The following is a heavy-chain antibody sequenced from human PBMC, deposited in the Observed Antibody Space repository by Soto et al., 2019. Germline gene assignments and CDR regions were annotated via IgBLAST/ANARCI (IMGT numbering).Heavy chain of an antibody. CDR3: ARMVNKGYCSGGSCYAHASKIDY. D-gene: IGHD2-15*01. V-gene: IGHV2-70*01. CDR1: GFSLSTSGMC. CDR2: IDWDDDK. J-gene: IGHJ4*02. Sequence: ESGPTLVNPTQTLTLTCTFSGFSLSTSGMCVSWIRQPPGKALEWLALIDWDDDKYYSTSLKTRLTISKDTSKNQVVLTMTNMDPVDTATYYCARMVNKGYCSGGSCYAHASKIDYWGQGTLVTVSS.